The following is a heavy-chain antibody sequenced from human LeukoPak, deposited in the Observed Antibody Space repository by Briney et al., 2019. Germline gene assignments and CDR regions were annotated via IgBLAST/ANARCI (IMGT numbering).Heavy chain of an antibody. Sequence: SETLSLTCAVYGGSFSGYYWSWIRQPPGKGLESIGEINHSGSTNYNPSLKSRVTISVDTSKNQFSLKLSPVTAADTAVYYCARVCGGYYDFWSGYYTRHNWFDPWGQGTLVTVSS. V-gene: IGHV4-34*01. CDR3: ARVCGGYYDFWSGYYTRHNWFDP. CDR2: INHSGST. D-gene: IGHD3-3*01. J-gene: IGHJ5*02. CDR1: GGSFSGYY.